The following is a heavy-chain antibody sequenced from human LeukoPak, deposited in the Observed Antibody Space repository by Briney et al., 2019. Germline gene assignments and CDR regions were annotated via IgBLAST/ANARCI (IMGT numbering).Heavy chain of an antibody. V-gene: IGHV4-59*08. D-gene: IGHD3-3*01. CDR3: ARSAYYDFWSGYLEYGMDV. J-gene: IGHJ6*02. CDR2: IYYSGST. Sequence: PSETLSLTCAVYGGSISSYYWSWIRQPPGKGLEWIGYIYYSGSTNYNPSLKSRVTISVDTSKNQFSLKLSSVTAADTAVYYCARSAYYDFWSGYLEYGMDVWGQGTTVTVSS. CDR1: GGSISSYY.